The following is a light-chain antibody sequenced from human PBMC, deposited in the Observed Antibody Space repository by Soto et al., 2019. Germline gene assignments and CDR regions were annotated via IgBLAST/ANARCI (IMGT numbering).Light chain of an antibody. J-gene: IGLJ1*01. CDR2: EVS. CDR1: ISDVGGYNY. V-gene: IGLV2-14*01. CDR3: SSYTSSSTLYV. Sequence: QSALTQPASVSGSPGQSITISCTGTISDVGGYNYVSWYQQHPGKAPKLMIYEVSNRPSGVSNRFSGSKSGNTASLTISGLQAEDDADYYCSSYTSSSTLYVFGTGTKVTVL.